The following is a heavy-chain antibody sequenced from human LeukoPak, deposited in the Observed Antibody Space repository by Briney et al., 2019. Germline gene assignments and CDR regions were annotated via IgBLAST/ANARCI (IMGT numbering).Heavy chain of an antibody. J-gene: IGHJ4*02. CDR3: ARDNSSGWYGNSFDY. V-gene: IGHV4-59*01. Sequence: SETLSLTCTVSGGSISSYYWSWIRQPPGKGLEWIGYIYYSGSTNYNPSLKSRVTISVDTSKNQFSLKLSSVTAADTAVYYCARDNSSGWYGNSFDYWGQGTLVTVSS. CDR1: GGSISSYY. D-gene: IGHD6-19*01. CDR2: IYYSGST.